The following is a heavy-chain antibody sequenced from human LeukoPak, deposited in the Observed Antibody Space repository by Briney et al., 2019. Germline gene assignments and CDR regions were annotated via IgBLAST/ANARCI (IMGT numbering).Heavy chain of an antibody. Sequence: SQTLSLTCTVSGGSINNGGYYWSWIRQHPGKGLESIGYISYSGSTYYNPSLASRVTISVDTSKNQFSLKLSSVTAADTAVYYCARVGVAAKSSRYFDYWGQGTLVTVSS. J-gene: IGHJ4*02. D-gene: IGHD2-15*01. CDR3: ARVGVAAKSSRYFDY. CDR2: ISYSGST. CDR1: GGSINNGGYY. V-gene: IGHV4-31*03.